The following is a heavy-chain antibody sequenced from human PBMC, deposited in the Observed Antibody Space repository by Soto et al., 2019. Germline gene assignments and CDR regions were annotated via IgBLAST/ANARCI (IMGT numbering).Heavy chain of an antibody. CDR1: GYTVSTYG. CDR3: TGEVASGY. V-gene: IGHV3-30*03. Sequence: SGGGVVQPGRSLRLSCAVSGYTVSTYGMHWVRQAPGKGLEWVAVISRDGGTKYYADSVKGRFTISRDNSRNTLFLEMNSLRGDDMAVYYCTGEVASGYWGQGTLVTVSS. CDR2: ISRDGGTK. J-gene: IGHJ4*02. D-gene: IGHD2-8*02.